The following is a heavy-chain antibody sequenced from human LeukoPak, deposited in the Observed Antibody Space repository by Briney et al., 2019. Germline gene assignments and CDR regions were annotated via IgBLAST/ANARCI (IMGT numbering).Heavy chain of an antibody. V-gene: IGHV4-61*02. CDR1: GGSISSGSYY. CDR3: ARVGSCSGGSCYSEFDY. Sequence: SQTLSLTCTVSGGSISSGSYYWSWIRQPAGKGLEWIGRIYTSGSTNYNLSLKSRVTISVDTSKNQFSLKLSSVTAADTAVYYCARVGSCSGGSCYSEFDYWGQGTLVTVSS. CDR2: IYTSGST. J-gene: IGHJ4*02. D-gene: IGHD2-15*01.